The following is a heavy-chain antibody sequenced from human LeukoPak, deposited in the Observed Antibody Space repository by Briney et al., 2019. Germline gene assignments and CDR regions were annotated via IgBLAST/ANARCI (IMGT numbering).Heavy chain of an antibody. CDR2: ISYDGGSN. CDR1: GFTFSNYA. Sequence: GGSLRLSCAASGFTFSNYAMHWVRQAPGKGLDWVAVISYDGGSNHYADSVKGRFTISRDNAKNSLYLQMNSLRAEDTALYYCVRGDYYYGSGSNFDYWGQGTLVTVSS. J-gene: IGHJ4*02. CDR3: VRGDYYYGSGSNFDY. D-gene: IGHD3-10*01. V-gene: IGHV3-30-3*01.